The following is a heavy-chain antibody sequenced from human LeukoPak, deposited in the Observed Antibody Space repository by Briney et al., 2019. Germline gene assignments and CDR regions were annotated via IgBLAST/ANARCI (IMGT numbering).Heavy chain of an antibody. CDR1: GGTFSSYT. CDR2: IIPILGIA. V-gene: IGHV1-69*02. CDR3: ARGSVTGYYYYYYGMDV. D-gene: IGHD3-10*01. J-gene: IGHJ6*02. Sequence: ASVKVSCKASGGTFSSYTISWVRQAPGQGLGWMGRIIPILGIANYAQKFQGRVTITADKSTSTAYMELSSLRSEDTAVYYCARGSVTGYYYYYYGMDVWGQGTTVTVSS.